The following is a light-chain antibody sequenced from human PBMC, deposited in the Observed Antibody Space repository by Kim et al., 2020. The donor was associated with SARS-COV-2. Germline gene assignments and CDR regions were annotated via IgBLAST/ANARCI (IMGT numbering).Light chain of an antibody. Sequence: QSALTQPPSASGSPGQSVTISCTGTSSDVGGYNYVSWYQQHPGKAPKLMIYEVTKRPSGVPDRFSGSKSGHTASLTVSGLQAEDEAHYYCSSYRGTNNVVFGKGTQLTVL. CDR3: SSYRGTNNVV. CDR2: EVT. CDR1: SSDVGGYNY. J-gene: IGLJ2*01. V-gene: IGLV2-8*01.